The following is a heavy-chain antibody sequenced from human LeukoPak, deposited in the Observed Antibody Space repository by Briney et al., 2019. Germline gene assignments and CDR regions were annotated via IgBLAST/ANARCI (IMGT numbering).Heavy chain of an antibody. CDR2: IYSGGNT. Sequence: GGSLRLSCAASGFTVSNNYMSWVRQAPGKGLEWVSFIYSGGNTYYADSVKGRFTISRDNSKNTLYLQMNSLRAEDTAVYYCARYITMIVAGLGYWGQGTLVTVSS. V-gene: IGHV3-53*01. CDR3: ARYITMIVAGLGY. J-gene: IGHJ4*02. D-gene: IGHD3-22*01. CDR1: GFTVSNNY.